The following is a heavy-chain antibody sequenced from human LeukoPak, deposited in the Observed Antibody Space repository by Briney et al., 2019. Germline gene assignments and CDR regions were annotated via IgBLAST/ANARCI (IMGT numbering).Heavy chain of an antibody. CDR1: GYTFTSYG. Sequence: GASVKVSCKASGYTFTSYGISWVRQAPGQGLEWMGWISAYNGNTNYAQKLQGRVTMTTDTSTSTAYMELRSLRSDDTAVYYCARDLSHYSKRGIGSLSHYFDYWGQGPLVTVSS. CDR2: ISAYNGNT. V-gene: IGHV1-18*01. CDR3: ARDLSHYSKRGIGSLSHYFDY. J-gene: IGHJ4*02. D-gene: IGHD4-11*01.